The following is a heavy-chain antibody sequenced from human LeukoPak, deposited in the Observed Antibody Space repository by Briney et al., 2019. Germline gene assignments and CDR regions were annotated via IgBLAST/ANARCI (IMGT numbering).Heavy chain of an antibody. J-gene: IGHJ4*02. CDR3: AGVSCAGGSCYSDY. CDR2: IKQDGTEK. D-gene: IGHD2-15*01. CDR1: GFTFSSSW. V-gene: IGHV3-7*05. Sequence: PGGSLRLSCAASGFTFSSSWMNWVRQAPGKGLEWVANIKQDGTEKYYVDSVKGRFTISRDNAKNSLYLQMNSLRAEDTAVYYCAGVSCAGGSCYSDYWGQGTLLTVFS.